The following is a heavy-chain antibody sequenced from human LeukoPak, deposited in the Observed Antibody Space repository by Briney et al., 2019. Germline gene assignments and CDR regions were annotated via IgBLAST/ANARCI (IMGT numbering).Heavy chain of an antibody. Sequence: SETLSLTCTVSGGSISSGSYYWSWIRQPAGKGLEWIGRIYTSGSTNYNPSLKSRVTISVDTSKNQFSLKLSSVTAADTAVYYCARDGWVSAFDIWGQGTMVTVSS. CDR3: ARDGWVSAFDI. CDR1: GGSISSGSYY. V-gene: IGHV4-61*02. D-gene: IGHD1-26*01. CDR2: IYTSGST. J-gene: IGHJ3*02.